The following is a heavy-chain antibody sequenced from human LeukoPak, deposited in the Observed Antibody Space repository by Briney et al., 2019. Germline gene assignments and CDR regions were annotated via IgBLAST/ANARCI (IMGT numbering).Heavy chain of an antibody. J-gene: IGHJ6*02. CDR1: GFNFADHA. CDR3: AKNYASGRGVPYAMDV. Sequence: PGGSLRLSCAASGFNFADHAMRWVRQAPGKGLEWVSAIGGISGSTTIYADSVKGRFAVSRDNSRNTLFLQMNSLRAEDTAVYYCAKNYASGRGVPYAMDVWGQGTTVTVAS. CDR2: IGGISGSTT. D-gene: IGHD3-10*01. V-gene: IGHV3-23*01.